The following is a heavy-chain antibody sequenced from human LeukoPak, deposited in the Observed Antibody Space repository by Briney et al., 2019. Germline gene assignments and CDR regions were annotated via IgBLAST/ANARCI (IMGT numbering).Heavy chain of an antibody. Sequence: GGSLRLSCAASGFTFSSYSMNWVRQAPGKGLEWVSYISGSSSTIYYADSVKGRFTISRDNAKNSLYLQMNSLRAEDTAVYYCARACSSTSCYGTDAFDIWGQGTMVTVSS. J-gene: IGHJ3*02. CDR2: ISGSSSTI. CDR3: ARACSSTSCYGTDAFDI. CDR1: GFTFSSYS. V-gene: IGHV3-48*01. D-gene: IGHD2-2*01.